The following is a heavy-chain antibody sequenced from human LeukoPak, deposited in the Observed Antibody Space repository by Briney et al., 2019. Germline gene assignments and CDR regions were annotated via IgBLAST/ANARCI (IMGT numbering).Heavy chain of an antibody. CDR2: IRYDGSNK. CDR3: AKVAAAVTPPFGYYYYMDV. D-gene: IGHD6-13*01. CDR1: GFSLSCCG. Sequence: GGSLRLSCAASGFSLSCCGMHWVRQAPGKGLEWVAFIRYDGSNKYYADSVKGRFTISRDNSKNTLYLQMNSLRAEDTAVYYCAKVAAAVTPPFGYYYYMDVWGKGTTVTVSS. J-gene: IGHJ6*03. V-gene: IGHV3-30*02.